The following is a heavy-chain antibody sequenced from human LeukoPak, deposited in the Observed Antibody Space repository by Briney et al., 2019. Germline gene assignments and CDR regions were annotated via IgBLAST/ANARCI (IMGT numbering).Heavy chain of an antibody. Sequence: GGSLRLSCAASGLTFSSYWMHWVRQAPGKGLVWVSRINNDGSSTNYADSVKGRFTISRDNAKNTLYLQMNSLRAEDTAVYYCARDLSGNSVYWGQGTLVAVSS. CDR2: INNDGSST. CDR3: ARDLSGNSVY. J-gene: IGHJ4*02. V-gene: IGHV3-74*01. D-gene: IGHD2-15*01. CDR1: GLTFSSYW.